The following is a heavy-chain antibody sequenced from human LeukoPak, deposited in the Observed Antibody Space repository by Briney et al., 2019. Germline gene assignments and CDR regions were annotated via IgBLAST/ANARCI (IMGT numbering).Heavy chain of an antibody. V-gene: IGHV4-61*02. Sequence: SETLSLTCTVSGGSISSGSYSWSWIRQPAGKGLEWIGRIYTSGSTTYSPSLESRVTISVDTSKNQFSLKLSSVTAADTAVYYCARAAAVAVDCWGQGTLATVSS. D-gene: IGHD6-19*01. CDR2: IYTSGST. CDR1: GGSISSGSYS. J-gene: IGHJ4*02. CDR3: ARAAAVAVDC.